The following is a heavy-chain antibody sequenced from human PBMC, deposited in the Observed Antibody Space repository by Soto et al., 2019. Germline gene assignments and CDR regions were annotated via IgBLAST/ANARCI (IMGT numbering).Heavy chain of an antibody. CDR3: AKDWGAGGDNLLWYFEY. J-gene: IGHJ4*02. V-gene: IGHV3-30*18. Sequence: QVQLVESGGGVVQPGRSLRLSCAASGFTFSSYGMHWVRQAPGKGLEWVAVISYDGSNKYYADSVKGRFTISRDNSKNTLYLQMNSLRAEDTAVYYCAKDWGAGGDNLLWYFEYWGQGTLVTVSS. D-gene: IGHD2-21*02. CDR2: ISYDGSNK. CDR1: GFTFSSYG.